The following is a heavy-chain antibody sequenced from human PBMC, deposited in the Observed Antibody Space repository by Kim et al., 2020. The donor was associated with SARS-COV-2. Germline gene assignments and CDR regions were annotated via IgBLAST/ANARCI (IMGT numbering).Heavy chain of an antibody. J-gene: IGHJ4*01. D-gene: IGHD2-21*01. V-gene: IGHV1-46*01. CDR3: VREIPISFYFDY. Sequence: TLYAQEFQGRLTMTRDTSTTTGYMELSSLTPEDTAVYYCVREIPISFYFDYWGQGTLVAVSS. CDR2: T.